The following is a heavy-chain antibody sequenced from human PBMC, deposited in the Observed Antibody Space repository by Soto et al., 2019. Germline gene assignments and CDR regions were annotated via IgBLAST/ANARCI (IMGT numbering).Heavy chain of an antibody. Sequence: QVQLQESGPGLVKPSDTLSLTCAVSGYSISSSNWWGWIRQPPGKGLEWIGYIYYSGTTYYNPSLNIRVTMSVDTSKNPFSLKLTAVKAVDTAVYYCARREIQGPIDYWGQGTLVTVSS. CDR3: ARREIQGPIDY. D-gene: IGHD1-26*01. V-gene: IGHV4-28*01. CDR2: IYYSGTT. CDR1: GYSISSSNW. J-gene: IGHJ4*02.